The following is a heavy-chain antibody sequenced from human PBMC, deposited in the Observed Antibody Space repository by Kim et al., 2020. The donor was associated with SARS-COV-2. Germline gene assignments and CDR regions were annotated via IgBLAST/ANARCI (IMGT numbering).Heavy chain of an antibody. J-gene: IGHJ5*02. Sequence: GGSLRLSCAASGFTFSSYAMSWVRQAPGKGLEWDSAISGSGGSTYYAASVKGRFTISRDNSKNTLYLQMNSLRAEDTAVYYCAKDWVSTGIVLMVYATSRWFDPWGQGTLVTVSS. CDR1: GFTFSSYA. D-gene: IGHD2-8*01. CDR2: ISGSGGST. V-gene: IGHV3-23*01. CDR3: AKDWVSTGIVLMVYATSRWFDP.